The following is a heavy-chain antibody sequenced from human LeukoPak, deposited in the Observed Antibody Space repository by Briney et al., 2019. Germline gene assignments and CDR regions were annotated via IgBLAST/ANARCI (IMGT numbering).Heavy chain of an antibody. CDR1: GFTFSDYY. CDR3: ARDHDFWSGAWGYYFDY. Sequence: GGSLRLSCAASGFTFSDYYMSWIRQAPGKGLGWVLYLCSSGSTIYYADSVKGRFTISRDNAKNSVYLQMNSLRAEDTAVYYCARDHDFWSGAWGYYFDYWGQGTLVTVSS. CDR2: LCSSGSTI. J-gene: IGHJ4*02. V-gene: IGHV3-11*01. D-gene: IGHD3-3*01.